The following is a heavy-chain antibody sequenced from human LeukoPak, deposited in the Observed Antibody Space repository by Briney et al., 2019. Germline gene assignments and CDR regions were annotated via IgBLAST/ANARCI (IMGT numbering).Heavy chain of an antibody. Sequence: GASVKVSCEASGYTFTSYGISWVRQAPGQGLEWMGGIIPILGTANYAQKFQGRVTITADESTSTAYMELSSLRSEDTAVYYCARFYSAGWWGYFDYWGQGTLVTVSS. CDR3: ARFYSAGWWGYFDY. D-gene: IGHD2-8*02. CDR2: IIPILGTA. J-gene: IGHJ4*02. V-gene: IGHV1-69*13. CDR1: GYTFTSYG.